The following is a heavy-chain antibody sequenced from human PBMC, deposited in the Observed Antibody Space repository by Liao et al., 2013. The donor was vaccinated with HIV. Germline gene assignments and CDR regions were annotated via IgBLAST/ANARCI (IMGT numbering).Heavy chain of an antibody. CDR3: VGQRGERAGTSDVYYYYVMDV. CDR2: MYYSGHT. V-gene: IGHV4-59*11. CDR1: GGSISSHY. D-gene: IGHD1-7*01. J-gene: IGHJ6*04. Sequence: QVQLQESGPRLVKPSETLSLTCTVSGGSISSHYWSWIRQPPGKGLEWIGYMYYSGHTNYNPSLKSRVTISVDPSKNQFSLRLSSVTAADTAVYYCVGQRGERAGTSDVYYYYVMDVWGKGTTVTVSS.